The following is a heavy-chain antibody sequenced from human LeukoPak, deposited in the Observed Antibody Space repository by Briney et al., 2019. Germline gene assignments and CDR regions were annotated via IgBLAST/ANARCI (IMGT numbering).Heavy chain of an antibody. CDR2: LSYVEHT. J-gene: IGHJ4*02. CDR1: GFGFSKFG. V-gene: IGHV3-30*03. Sequence: GGSVRLSCAASGFGFSKFGMHWVRQPPGKGLEWVAVLSYVEHTAYAESVKGRFSISRDVSESTLYLQMDSLRVEDTAVYYCARLNRPGHEYGDYEYCDSWGQGTLVPVSS. D-gene: IGHD4-17*01. CDR3: ARLNRPGHEYGDYEYCDS.